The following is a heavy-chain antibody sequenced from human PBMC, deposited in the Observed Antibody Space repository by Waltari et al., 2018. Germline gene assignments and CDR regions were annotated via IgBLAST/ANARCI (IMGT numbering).Heavy chain of an antibody. CDR3: GRIAFGDDGGYCQH. D-gene: IGHD4-17*01. Sequence: QLQLQESGPGLVKPSETLSLTCTVSGGSISTNYNWGWIRQPPGKGREWMGNMQYRGSTFYNPSLKSRFTISLDMSKNQLSLRLSSVGAADTAVYFCGRIAFGDDGGYCQHWGQGTLVTVSS. CDR1: GGSISTNYN. J-gene: IGHJ1*01. CDR2: MQYRGST. V-gene: IGHV4-39*01.